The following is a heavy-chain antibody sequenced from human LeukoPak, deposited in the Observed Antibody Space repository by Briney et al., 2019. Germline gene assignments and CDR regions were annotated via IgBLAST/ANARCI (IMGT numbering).Heavy chain of an antibody. J-gene: IGHJ5*02. CDR1: GFTFSSYS. D-gene: IGHD2-2*01. V-gene: IGHV3-21*01. Sequence: GGSLRLSCAASGFTFSSYSMNWVRQAPGKGLEWVSSISSSSSYIYYADSVKGRFTISRDNAKNSLYLKMNSLRAEDTAVYYCARDSALVLYCSSTSCYPPWFDPWGQGTLVTVSS. CDR2: ISSSSSYI. CDR3: ARDSALVLYCSSTSCYPPWFDP.